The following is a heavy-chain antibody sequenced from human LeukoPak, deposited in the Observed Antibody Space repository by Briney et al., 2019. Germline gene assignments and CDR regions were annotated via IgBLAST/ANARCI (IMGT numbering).Heavy chain of an antibody. CDR2: MNPNSGNT. J-gene: IGHJ6*03. Sequence: ASVKVSCTACGYTFISYEINWPRQATGQGLEWMGWMNPNSGNTGYAQKFQGRVTMTRDTSISTAYVELSGLRSEDTAVYYCARASLRKGHYEVPRDYDYYMDVWVKGTTVTVSS. D-gene: IGHD4-17*01. CDR3: ARASLRKGHYEVPRDYDYYMDV. V-gene: IGHV1-8*01. CDR1: GYTFISYE.